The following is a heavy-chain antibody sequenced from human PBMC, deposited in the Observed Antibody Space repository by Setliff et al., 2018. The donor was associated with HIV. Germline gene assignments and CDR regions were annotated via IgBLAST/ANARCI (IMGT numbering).Heavy chain of an antibody. V-gene: IGHV4-39*07. J-gene: IGHJ3*02. Sequence: PETLSLTWTVAGGSTSSSSYYWGWLRQPPGMGLEWTASIYHNGNTYYNPSLKSRVTMSVDTSKNQFSLKLSTVTAADTAVYYCATSLITVPPDAFDIWGQGTMVTVSS. D-gene: IGHD4-4*01. CDR2: IYHNGNT. CDR1: GGSTSSSSYY. CDR3: ATSLITVPPDAFDI.